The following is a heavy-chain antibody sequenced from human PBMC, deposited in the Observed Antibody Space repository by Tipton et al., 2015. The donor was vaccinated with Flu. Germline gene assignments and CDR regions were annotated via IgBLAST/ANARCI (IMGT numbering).Heavy chain of an antibody. J-gene: IGHJ6*02. CDR1: GFTFSTSD. D-gene: IGHD5-24*01. CDR2: IRGKANTYAT. CDR3: TRREGYNSFHYYGMDV. Sequence: SLRLSCAASGFTFSTSDMHWVRQASGKGLEWVGHIRGKANTYATAYAASVKGRFTISRDDSKNTAYLQMSSLKSEDTAVYYCTRREGYNSFHYYGMDVWGQGTTVTVSS. V-gene: IGHV3-73*01.